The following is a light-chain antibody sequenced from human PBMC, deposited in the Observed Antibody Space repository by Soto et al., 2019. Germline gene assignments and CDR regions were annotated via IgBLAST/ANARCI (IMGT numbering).Light chain of an antibody. CDR2: SAS. Sequence: QMTQSPSSLSASVGDTVTITCRASQSISTYLNWWQHKPGTAPRLLISSASNLHTGVPSRFSGSGSGAAFTLTIRSLQHEDSATYFCQQNFNIILTFGGGTKVDIK. CDR1: QSISTY. V-gene: IGKV1-39*01. J-gene: IGKJ4*01. CDR3: QQNFNIILT.